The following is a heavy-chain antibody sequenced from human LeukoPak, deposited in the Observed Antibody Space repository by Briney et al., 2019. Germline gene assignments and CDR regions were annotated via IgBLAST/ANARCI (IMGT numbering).Heavy chain of an antibody. D-gene: IGHD4-17*01. J-gene: IGHJ4*02. CDR2: IYYSGST. V-gene: IGHV4-59*01. Sequence: PSETLSLTCTVSGASISSYYWSWIRQPPGKGLQWIGYIYYSGSTNYNPSLKSRVTISVDTSKNQFSLKLSSVTAADTAVYYCARHDYGATRDYWGQGTLVTVSS. CDR3: ARHDYGATRDY. CDR1: GASISSYY.